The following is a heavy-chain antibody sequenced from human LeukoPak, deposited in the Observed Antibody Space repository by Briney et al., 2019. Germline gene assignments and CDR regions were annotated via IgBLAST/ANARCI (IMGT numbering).Heavy chain of an antibody. CDR3: VRVGGGYQLNYMDV. CDR1: GGSISSYY. D-gene: IGHD2-15*01. Sequence: ASETLSLTCTVSGGSISSYYWSWIRQPAGKGLEWIGRIYTSGSTNYNPSLKSRVTMSVDTSKNQFSLKLSSVTAADTAVYYCVRVGGGYQLNYMDVWGKGTTVTVSS. CDR2: IYTSGST. V-gene: IGHV4-4*07. J-gene: IGHJ6*03.